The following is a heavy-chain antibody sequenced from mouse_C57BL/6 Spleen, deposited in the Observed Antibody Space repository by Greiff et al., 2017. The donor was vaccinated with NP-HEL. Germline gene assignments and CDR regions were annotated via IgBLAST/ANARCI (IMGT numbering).Heavy chain of an antibody. CDR3: VRPYGYDEVFAY. V-gene: IGHV14-2*01. CDR2: IDPEDGET. J-gene: IGHJ3*01. Sequence: EVQPQQSGAELVKPGASVKLSCTASGFNIKDYYMHWVKQRTEQGLEWIGRIDPEDGETKYAPKFQGKATITADTSSNTAYLQRSSLTSEDTAVYYGVRPYGYDEVFAYWGQGTLVTVSA. D-gene: IGHD2-2*01. CDR1: GFNIKDYY.